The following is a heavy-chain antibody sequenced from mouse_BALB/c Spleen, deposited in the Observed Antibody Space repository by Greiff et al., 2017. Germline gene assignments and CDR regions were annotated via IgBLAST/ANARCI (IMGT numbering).Heavy chain of an antibody. V-gene: IGHV2-9*02. D-gene: IGHD2-14*01. CDR1: GFSLTSYG. J-gene: IGHJ4*01. CDR3: ARGQVRPYYAMDY. CDR2: IWTGGST. Sequence: VQLVESGPGLVAPSQSLSITCTVSGFSLTSYGVHWVRQPPGKGLEWLGVIWTGGSTNYNSALMSSLSISKDNYNSQVVLKMNSLQTDDTAMYYCARGQVRPYYAMDYWGQGTSVTVSS.